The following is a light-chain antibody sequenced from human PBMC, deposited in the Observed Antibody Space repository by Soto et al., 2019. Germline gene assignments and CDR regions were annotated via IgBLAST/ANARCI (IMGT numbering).Light chain of an antibody. V-gene: IGKV3-20*01. Sequence: EIVLTQSPSTLSSSLGDRATLSCRASQGVSSDSLAWYQQKPGQAPRLLIYGASSMDSGIPDRFSGSGSGTDFTLTVSILEPEDFAVFYCQQYDSSPPTFGQGTKVDIK. CDR2: GAS. CDR1: QGVSSDS. CDR3: QQYDSSPPT. J-gene: IGKJ3*01.